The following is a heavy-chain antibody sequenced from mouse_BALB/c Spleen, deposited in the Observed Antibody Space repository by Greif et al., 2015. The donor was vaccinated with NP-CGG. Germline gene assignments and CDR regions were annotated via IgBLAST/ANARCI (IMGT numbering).Heavy chain of an antibody. Sequence: QVQLQQSGAELMKPGASVKISCKATGYTFSSYWIEWVKQRPGHGLEWIGEILPGSGSTNYNEKFKGKATFTADTSSNPAYMQLSSLTSEDSAVYYCARRLHYYGSSSFAYWGQGTLVTVSA. V-gene: IGHV1-9*01. D-gene: IGHD1-1*01. CDR1: GYTFSSYW. CDR3: ARRLHYYGSSSFAY. CDR2: ILPGSGST. J-gene: IGHJ3*01.